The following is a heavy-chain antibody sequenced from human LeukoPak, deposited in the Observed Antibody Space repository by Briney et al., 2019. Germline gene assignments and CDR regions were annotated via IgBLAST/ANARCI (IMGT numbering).Heavy chain of an antibody. J-gene: IGHJ6*03. CDR3: ARASIFGSYYYYMDV. D-gene: IGHD3-3*02. V-gene: IGHV4-39*07. Sequence: SETLSLTCTVTGDPITNDNYFWAWIRQPPGEGLEWIGTIYYSGSTYYDPSLKSRVTISIDTSKNQFSLKLSSVTAADTAVYYCARASIFGSYYYYMDVWGKGTTVTVSS. CDR1: GDPITNDNYF. CDR2: IYYSGST.